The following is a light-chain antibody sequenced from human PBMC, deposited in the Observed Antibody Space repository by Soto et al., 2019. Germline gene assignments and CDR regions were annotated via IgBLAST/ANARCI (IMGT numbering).Light chain of an antibody. J-gene: IGKJ5*01. CDR1: QSVSSSY. V-gene: IGKV3-20*01. CDR2: GAS. Sequence: EIVFTQSPGTLSLSPGERATLSCRASQSVSSSYLAWYQQKPGQAPRLLIYGASSRATGIPDRFSGSGSGTDFTLTISRLEPEDLAVYYCQQYGSSLYTFGQGTRLEI. CDR3: QQYGSSLYT.